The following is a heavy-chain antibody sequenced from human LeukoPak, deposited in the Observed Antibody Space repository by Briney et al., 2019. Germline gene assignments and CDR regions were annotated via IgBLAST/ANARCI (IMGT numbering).Heavy chain of an antibody. V-gene: IGHV3-30*04. Sequence: AGGSLRLSCAASGFTFAIYAMHWVRQAPGKGLEWVAVTSHDGSNKYYADSVKGRFTISRDNSKNTLYLQMNSLRAEDTAVYYCAKDTTELVLTFDYWGQGTLVTVSS. D-gene: IGHD6-6*01. J-gene: IGHJ4*02. CDR2: TSHDGSNK. CDR1: GFTFAIYA. CDR3: AKDTTELVLTFDY.